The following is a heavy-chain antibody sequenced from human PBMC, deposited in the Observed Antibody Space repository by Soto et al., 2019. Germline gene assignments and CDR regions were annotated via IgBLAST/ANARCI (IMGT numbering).Heavy chain of an antibody. V-gene: IGHV4-34*01. CDR2: INHSGST. CDR1: GGSFSGYY. D-gene: IGHD1-1*01. Sequence: SETLSLTCAVYGGSFSGYYWSWIRQPPGKGLEWIGEINHSGSTNYNPSLKSRVTISVDTSKNQFSLKLSSVTAADTAVYYCARLEIGPYYYGMDVCGQGTEVTVAS. J-gene: IGHJ6*02. CDR3: ARLEIGPYYYGMDV.